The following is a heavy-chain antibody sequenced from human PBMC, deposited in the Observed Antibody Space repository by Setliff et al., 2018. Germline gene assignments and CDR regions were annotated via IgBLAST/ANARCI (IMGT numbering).Heavy chain of an antibody. Sequence: SETLSLTCTVSGGSITSHSYYWAWIRQPPGKGLEWTGSIYYDGRTFSHPSLRSRVTVSVDTSKNQFSLKLTSVTAADTAVYYCARDRSAYSYGLDVWGQGTTVTVSS. CDR1: GGSITSHSYY. V-gene: IGHV4-39*07. D-gene: IGHD2-15*01. J-gene: IGHJ6*02. CDR3: ARDRSAYSYGLDV. CDR2: IYYDGRT.